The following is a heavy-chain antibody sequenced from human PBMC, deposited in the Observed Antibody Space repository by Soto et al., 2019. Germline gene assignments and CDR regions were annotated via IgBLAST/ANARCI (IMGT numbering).Heavy chain of an antibody. CDR2: ISYDGSNK. D-gene: IGHD2-2*01. Sequence: QVQLVESGGGVVQPGRSLRLSCAASGFTFSSYAMHWVRQAPGKGLEWVAVISYDGSNKYYADSVKGRFTISRDNSKNALYRQMTSLRAGDTAVYYCARTYGGTMQGYFDLWGRGTLVTVSS. CDR1: GFTFSSYA. CDR3: ARTYGGTMQGYFDL. J-gene: IGHJ2*01. V-gene: IGHV3-30-3*01.